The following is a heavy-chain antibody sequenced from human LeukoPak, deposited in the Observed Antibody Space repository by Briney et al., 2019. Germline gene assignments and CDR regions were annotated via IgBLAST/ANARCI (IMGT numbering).Heavy chain of an antibody. J-gene: IGHJ4*02. CDR1: GGSFSGYY. CDR2: INHSGST. D-gene: IGHD1-26*01. V-gene: IGHV4-34*01. CDR3: ARTDPIVGATPFDY. Sequence: SETLSPTCADYGGSFSGYYWSWIRQPPGKGLEWIGEINHSGSTNYNPSLKSRVTISVDTSKNQFSLKLSSVTAADTAVYYCARTDPIVGATPFDYWGQGTLVTVSS.